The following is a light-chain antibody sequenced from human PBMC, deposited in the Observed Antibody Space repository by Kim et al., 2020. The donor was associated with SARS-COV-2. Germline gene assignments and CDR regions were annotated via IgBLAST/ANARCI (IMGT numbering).Light chain of an antibody. CDR1: NIGSKS. Sequence: PGKTARITCGGNNIGSKSVHWYQQKPGQAPVLVIYYDSDRPSGIPERFSGSNSGNTATLTISRVEAGDEADYYCQVWDSSSDHPVFGGGTQLTV. CDR2: YDS. CDR3: QVWDSSSDHPV. J-gene: IGLJ3*02. V-gene: IGLV3-21*04.